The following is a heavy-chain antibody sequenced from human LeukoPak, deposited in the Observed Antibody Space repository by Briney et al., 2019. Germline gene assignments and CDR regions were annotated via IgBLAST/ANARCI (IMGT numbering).Heavy chain of an antibody. J-gene: IGHJ4*02. CDR2: IKQDGSEK. D-gene: IGHD3-9*01. Sequence: GGSLRLSCAASGFTFSSYWMSWVLQAPGKGLEWVANIKQDGSEKYYVDSVKGRFTISRDNAKNSLYLQMNSLRAEDTAVYYCARGREYYDILTGHTSYYFDYWGQGTLVTVSS. CDR3: ARGREYYDILTGHTSYYFDY. CDR1: GFTFSSYW. V-gene: IGHV3-7*03.